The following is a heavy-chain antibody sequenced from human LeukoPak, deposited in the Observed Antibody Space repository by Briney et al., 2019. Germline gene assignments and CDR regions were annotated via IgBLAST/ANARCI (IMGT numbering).Heavy chain of an antibody. V-gene: IGHV1-18*01. Sequence: ASVKVSCKASGYTFTTYNINWVRQAPGQGLEWMGWISGYNGNTNYAQKLQGRVTMTIDTSTSTDYMEMRSLRFDATAIYYCARVRLFWGMEAFDLWGEGTMVTVCS. CDR1: GYTFTTYN. CDR3: ARVRLFWGMEAFDL. D-gene: IGHD3-16*01. J-gene: IGHJ3*01. CDR2: ISGYNGNT.